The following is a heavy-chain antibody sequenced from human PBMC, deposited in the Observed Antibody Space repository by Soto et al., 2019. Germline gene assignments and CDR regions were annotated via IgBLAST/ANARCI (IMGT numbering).Heavy chain of an antibody. V-gene: IGHV1-69*02. CDR3: ARRYCSGGSCPEYFDY. CDR1: GGTFSSYT. CDR2: IIPILGIA. D-gene: IGHD2-15*01. Sequence: QVQLVQSGAEVKKPGSSVKVSCKASGGTFSSYTISWVRQAPGQGLEWMGRIIPILGIANYAQKFQGRVTITADKSTSTAYMELSSLRSEDTAVYYCARRYCSGGSCPEYFDYWGQGTLVTVSS. J-gene: IGHJ4*02.